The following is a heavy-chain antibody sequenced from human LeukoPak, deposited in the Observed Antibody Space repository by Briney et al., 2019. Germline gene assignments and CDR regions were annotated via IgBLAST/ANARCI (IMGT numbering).Heavy chain of an antibody. CDR2: INSDGSST. Sequence: GGSLRLSCAASGFTFSSYWMHWVRQAPGKGLVWVSRINSDGSSTSYADSVKGRFTISRDNAKNTLYLQMNSLRAEDTAVYYCARRRTYYDSSGYSSDAFDIWGQGTMVTVSS. CDR1: GFTFSSYW. V-gene: IGHV3-74*01. J-gene: IGHJ3*02. CDR3: ARRRTYYDSSGYSSDAFDI. D-gene: IGHD3-22*01.